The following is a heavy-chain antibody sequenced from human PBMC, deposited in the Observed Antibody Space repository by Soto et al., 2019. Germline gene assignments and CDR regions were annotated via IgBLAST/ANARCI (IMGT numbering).Heavy chain of an antibody. CDR3: ARDGHCSGGSCYPPYYYYGMDV. J-gene: IGHJ6*02. V-gene: IGHV1-18*01. CDR2: ISAYNGNT. Sequence: ASVKVSCKASGYTFTSYGISWVRQAPGQGLEWMGWISAYNGNTNYAQKLQGRVTMTTDTSTSTAYMELRSLRSDDTAVYYCARDGHCSGGSCYPPYYYYGMDVWGQGTTVTVSS. CDR1: GYTFTSYG. D-gene: IGHD2-15*01.